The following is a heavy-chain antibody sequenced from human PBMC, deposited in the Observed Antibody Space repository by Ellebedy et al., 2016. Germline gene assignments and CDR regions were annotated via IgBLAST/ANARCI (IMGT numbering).Heavy chain of an antibody. CDR1: GFTFSSYG. Sequence: GGSLRLSXAASGFTFSSYGMHWVRQAPGKGLEWVAVISYDGSNKYYADSVKGRFTISRDNSKNTLYLQMNSLRAEDTAVYYCAKDAKGCSGGSCYPILHYFDYWGQGTLVTVSS. CDR2: ISYDGSNK. CDR3: AKDAKGCSGGSCYPILHYFDY. V-gene: IGHV3-30*18. D-gene: IGHD2-15*01. J-gene: IGHJ4*02.